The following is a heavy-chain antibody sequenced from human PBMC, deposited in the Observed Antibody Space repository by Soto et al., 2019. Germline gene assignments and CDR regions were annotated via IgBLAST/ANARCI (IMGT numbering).Heavy chain of an antibody. CDR3: GRGRSGQIVVFY. CDR1: GYTFTGHY. V-gene: IGHV1-2*02. J-gene: IGHJ4*02. Sequence: PGESLKISCKGSGYTFTGHYIHWVRQAPEQGPEWMGEIGPESGATRYAQKFQGRVTMTRDTSITTVYMELKNLSPDDTAVYYCGRGRSGQIVVFYWGQGTPVTVSS. D-gene: IGHD1-26*01. CDR2: IGPESGAT.